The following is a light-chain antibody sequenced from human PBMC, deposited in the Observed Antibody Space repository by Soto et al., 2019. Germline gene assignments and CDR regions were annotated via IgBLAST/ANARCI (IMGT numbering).Light chain of an antibody. CDR1: QSISSW. Sequence: DIQMTQSPSTLSASVGDRVTITCRASQSISSWLAWYQQKPGKAPKVLIYDASSLESGVLSRFSGSGTGTEFTLTISMLQPNDFGTYDCKQYNRYSSFTFGQGTKLEIK. CDR3: KQYNRYSSFT. V-gene: IGKV1-5*01. CDR2: DAS. J-gene: IGKJ2*01.